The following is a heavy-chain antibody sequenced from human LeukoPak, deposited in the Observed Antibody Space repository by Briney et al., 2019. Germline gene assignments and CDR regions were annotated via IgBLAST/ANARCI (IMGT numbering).Heavy chain of an antibody. D-gene: IGHD2-15*01. Sequence: GGSLTLSCAASGFTFSNAWMSWIRQAPGKGLEWIGRIRSKAGGGTTDYAAPVKGRFTISRDDSKNMLYLEMNSLRTEDTAVYHCTTDRVVVVAVTRLDYWGQGTLVTVSS. CDR1: GFTFSNAW. CDR2: IRSKAGGGTT. V-gene: IGHV3-15*01. J-gene: IGHJ4*02. CDR3: TTDRVVVVAVTRLDY.